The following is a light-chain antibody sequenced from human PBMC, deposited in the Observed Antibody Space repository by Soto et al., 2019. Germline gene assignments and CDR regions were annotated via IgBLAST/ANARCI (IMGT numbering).Light chain of an antibody. V-gene: IGKV3-15*01. CDR2: APS. Sequence: EIVMTQSPATLSVSPGEGATLSCRASQSVSSNLAWYQQKPGQAPRLLIYAPSTRATGIPARFRGSGSGTEFTLTITSLQSEDFAVYYCQQYNNWPPLTFGGGTKVEI. J-gene: IGKJ4*01. CDR1: QSVSSN. CDR3: QQYNNWPPLT.